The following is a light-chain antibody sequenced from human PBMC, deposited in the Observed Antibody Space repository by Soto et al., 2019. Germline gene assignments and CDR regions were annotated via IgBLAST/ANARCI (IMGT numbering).Light chain of an antibody. CDR3: QQRSDWPPT. CDR2: DAS. Sequence: ELVLTQAPATLSLSPVERASLSCRASQRISNHLAWYQQKPGQAPRLLIYDASDRATDIPARFSGSGSGTDFTLTINSLEVEDFAVYYCQQRSDWPPTFGQGTRLEIK. J-gene: IGKJ5*01. V-gene: IGKV3-11*01. CDR1: QRISNH.